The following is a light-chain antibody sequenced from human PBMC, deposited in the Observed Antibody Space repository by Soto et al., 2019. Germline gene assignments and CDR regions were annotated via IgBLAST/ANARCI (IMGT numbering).Light chain of an antibody. CDR2: KAS. V-gene: IGKV1-5*03. Sequence: DIQMTQSPSTLSGSVGYRVTITCRASQTISSWLAWYQQKPGKAPKLLIYKASTLKSGVPSRFSGSGSGTEFTLTISSLQPDEFATYYCQHYNSYSEAFGQWTKVDIK. CDR3: QHYNSYSEA. J-gene: IGKJ1*01. CDR1: QTISSW.